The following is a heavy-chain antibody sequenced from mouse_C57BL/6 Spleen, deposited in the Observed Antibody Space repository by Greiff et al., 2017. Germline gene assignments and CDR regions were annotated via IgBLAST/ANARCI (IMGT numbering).Heavy chain of an antibody. CDR3: GRRETAQAYFDY. Sequence: VQLQQSGPELVKPGASVKISCKASGYTFTDYYMNWVKQSHGKSLEWIGDINPNNGGTSYNQKFKGKATLTVDKSSSTAYMELRSLTSDEAAVYYCGRRETAQAYFDYWGQGTTLTVSS. D-gene: IGHD3-2*02. CDR1: GYTFTDYY. CDR2: INPNNGGT. V-gene: IGHV1-26*01. J-gene: IGHJ2*01.